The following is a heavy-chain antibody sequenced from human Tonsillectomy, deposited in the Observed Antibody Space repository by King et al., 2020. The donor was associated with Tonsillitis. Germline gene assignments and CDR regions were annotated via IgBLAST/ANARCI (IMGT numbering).Heavy chain of an antibody. CDR2: ISYTGSI. CDR3: ARTSRDGYSLHFDY. CDR1: GGSVSSNY. J-gene: IGHJ4*02. Sequence: QLQESGPGLVKPPETLSLTCSVSGGSVSSNYWSWIRQPPWKGLEWIGQISYTGSITYNPSLRSRITISVDTSKNQFSLKVSSVTAADTAVYYCARTSRDGYSLHFDYWGQGTLVTVSS. V-gene: IGHV4-59*02. D-gene: IGHD5-24*01.